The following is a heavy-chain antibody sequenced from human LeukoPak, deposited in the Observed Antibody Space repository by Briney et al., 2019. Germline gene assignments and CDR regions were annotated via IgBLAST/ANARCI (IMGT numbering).Heavy chain of an antibody. CDR3: ASLIAAAASDY. D-gene: IGHD6-13*01. V-gene: IGHV3-23*01. J-gene: IGHJ4*02. Sequence: GGSLRLSCAASGFTFSSYAMNWVRQAPGKGLEWVSGISGSGGSTYYADSVKGRFTVSRDNSKNTLYLRMNSLRAEDTAVYYCASLIAAAASDYWGQGTLVTVSS. CDR2: ISGSGGST. CDR1: GFTFSSYA.